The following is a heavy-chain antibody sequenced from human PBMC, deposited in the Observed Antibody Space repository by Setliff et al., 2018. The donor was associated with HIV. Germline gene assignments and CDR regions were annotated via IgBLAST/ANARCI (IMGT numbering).Heavy chain of an antibody. J-gene: IGHJ4*02. Sequence: PGGSLRLSCAASGFTFSTYAMSWVRQAPGKGLEWVSGIVGSGAAKYYADSVKGRFTISRDTSKNTLYLQMNSLRAEDTAIYYCAKGYTYFDYWGQGTPVTV. CDR2: IVGSGAAK. D-gene: IGHD1-1*01. CDR1: GFTFSTYA. CDR3: AKGYTYFDY. V-gene: IGHV3-23*01.